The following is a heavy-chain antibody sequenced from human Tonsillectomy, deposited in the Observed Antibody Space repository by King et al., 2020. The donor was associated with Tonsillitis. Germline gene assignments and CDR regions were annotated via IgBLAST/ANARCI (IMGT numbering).Heavy chain of an antibody. CDR3: AKDVDRSSWYYYYYGMDV. Sequence: VQLVESGGGVVQPGRSLRLSCAASGFTFSSYGMHWVRQAPGKGLEWVAVISYDGSNKYYADSVKGRFTISRDNSKNTLYLQMNSLRAEDTAVYYCAKDVDRSSWYYYYYGMDVWGQGTTVTVSS. D-gene: IGHD6-13*01. CDR1: GFTFSSYG. V-gene: IGHV3-30*18. J-gene: IGHJ6*02. CDR2: ISYDGSNK.